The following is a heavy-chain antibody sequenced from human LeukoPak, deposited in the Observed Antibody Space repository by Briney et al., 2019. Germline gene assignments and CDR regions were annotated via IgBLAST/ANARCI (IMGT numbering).Heavy chain of an antibody. D-gene: IGHD6-19*01. CDR3: AGLGIGWAFDS. CDR2: IYYSGST. Sequence: SETLSLTCTVSGGSISSSGYYWGWIRQPPGKGLEWIGYIYYSGSTYYNPSLKSRVTIFVDTSKNQFSLNLSSVTAADTAVYYCAGLGIGWAFDSWGQGTLVTVSS. V-gene: IGHV4-39*01. J-gene: IGHJ4*02. CDR1: GGSISSSGYY.